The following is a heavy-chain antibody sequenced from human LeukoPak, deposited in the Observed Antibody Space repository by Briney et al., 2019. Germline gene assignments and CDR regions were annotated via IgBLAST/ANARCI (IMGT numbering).Heavy chain of an antibody. D-gene: IGHD1-26*01. CDR3: ARGSKWEHLDY. CDR2: ISAYNGNT. Sequence: ASVKVSCKASGYSFSTYGITWVRQAPGQGLEWVGWISAYNGNTNYAQKLQGRVTMTTDTSTNTAYMELRSLRSDDTAVYYCARGSKWEHLDYWGQGTLVTVSS. J-gene: IGHJ4*02. V-gene: IGHV1-18*01. CDR1: GYSFSTYG.